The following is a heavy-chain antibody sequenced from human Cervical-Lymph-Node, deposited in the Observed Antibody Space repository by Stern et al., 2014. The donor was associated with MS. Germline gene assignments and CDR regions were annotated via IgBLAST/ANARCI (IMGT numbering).Heavy chain of an antibody. CDR2: ASYDGNK. D-gene: IGHD3-10*01. J-gene: IGHJ3*01. CDR1: GFSFSNYA. Sequence: QVQLGQSGGGVVQPGRSLRLSCAASGFSFSNYAVHWVRQAPGKGLEWVAVASYDGNKNSADSVKGRFTVSRDNSKNALYLQMNSLRTEDTAVYYCARDRGIDDAFDLWGQGTMVTVSA. CDR3: ARDRGIDDAFDL. V-gene: IGHV3-30*01.